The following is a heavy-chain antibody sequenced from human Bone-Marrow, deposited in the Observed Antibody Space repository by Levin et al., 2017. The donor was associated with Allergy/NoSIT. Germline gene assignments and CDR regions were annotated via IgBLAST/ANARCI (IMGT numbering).Heavy chain of an antibody. V-gene: IGHV3-33*01. CDR2: IWYDGSNK. CDR1: GFTFSSYG. D-gene: IGHD5-18*01. CDR3: ARDKSDGYSYGTLDY. Sequence: GGSLRLSCAASGFTFSSYGMHWVRQAPGKGLEWVAVIWYDGSNKYYADSVKGRFTISRDNSKNTLYLQMNSLRAEDTAVYYCARDKSDGYSYGTLDYWGQGTLVTVSS. J-gene: IGHJ4*02.